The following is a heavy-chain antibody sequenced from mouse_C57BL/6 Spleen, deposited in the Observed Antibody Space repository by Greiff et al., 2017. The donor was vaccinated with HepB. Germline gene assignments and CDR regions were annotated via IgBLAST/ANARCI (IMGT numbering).Heavy chain of an antibody. D-gene: IGHD2-10*02. V-gene: IGHV1-26*01. J-gene: IGHJ1*03. CDR2: INPNNGGT. Sequence: EVQLQQSGPELVKPGASVKISCKASGYTFTDYYMNWVKQSHGKSLEWIGDINPNNGGTSYNQKFKGKATLTVDKSSCTAYMELRSLTSEDSAVYYCARSPSNYWYFDVWGTGTTVTVSS. CDR3: ARSPSNYWYFDV. CDR1: GYTFTDYY.